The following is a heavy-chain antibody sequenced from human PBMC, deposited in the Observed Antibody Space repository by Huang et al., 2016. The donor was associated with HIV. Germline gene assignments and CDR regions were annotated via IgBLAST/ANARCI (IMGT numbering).Heavy chain of an antibody. CDR3: ARQDTSGWYADPYYFDY. CDR2: IDYSGST. V-gene: IGHV4-39*01. J-gene: IGHJ4*02. Sequence: QLQLQESGPGLVKPSETLSLTCTVSGGSISTSGYYWGWIRQPPGKGLEWIGSIDYSGSTSYNPSLKSRVTISVATSKSQFSLKLSSVTAADTAVYYCARQDTSGWYADPYYFDYWGQGTLVTVSS. CDR1: GGSISTSGYY. D-gene: IGHD6-19*01.